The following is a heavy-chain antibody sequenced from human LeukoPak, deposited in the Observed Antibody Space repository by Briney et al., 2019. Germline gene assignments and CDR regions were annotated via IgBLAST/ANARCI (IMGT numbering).Heavy chain of an antibody. CDR1: GFTFSSYA. CDR2: ISGSGGST. J-gene: IGHJ4*02. Sequence: GGSLRLSCAASGFTFSSYAMSWVRQAPGKGLEWVSAISGSGGSTYYADSVKGRFTISRDNPKNTLYLQMNSLRAEDTAVYYCAKGSPYIAAAGLAFDYWGQGTLVTVSS. V-gene: IGHV3-23*01. CDR3: AKGSPYIAAAGLAFDY. D-gene: IGHD6-13*01.